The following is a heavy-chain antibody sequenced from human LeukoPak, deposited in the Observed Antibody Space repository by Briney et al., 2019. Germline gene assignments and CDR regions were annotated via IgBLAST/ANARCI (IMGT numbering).Heavy chain of an antibody. Sequence: SQTLSLTCAISGDSVSSNSAAWNWIRQSPSRGVEWLGRTYYRSKWYNDYAVSVKSRITINPDTSKNQFSLQLNSVTPEDTAAYYCARETMQQLVRGGAFDIWGQGTMVTVSS. D-gene: IGHD6-13*01. CDR3: ARETMQQLVRGGAFDI. J-gene: IGHJ3*02. V-gene: IGHV6-1*01. CDR2: TYYRSKWYN. CDR1: GDSVSSNSAA.